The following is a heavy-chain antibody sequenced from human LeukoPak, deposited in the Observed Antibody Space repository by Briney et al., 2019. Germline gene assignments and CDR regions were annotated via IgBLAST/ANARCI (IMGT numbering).Heavy chain of an antibody. V-gene: IGHV1-18*01. CDR3: ASSGDPYSSSWYGN. D-gene: IGHD6-13*01. CDR1: GYTFTSYG. Sequence: GPVKVSCKASGYTFTSYGISWVRQAPGQGLEWMGWISAYNGNTNYAQKLQGRVTMTTDTSTSTAYMELRSLRSDDTAVYYCASSGDPYSSSWYGNWGRGTLVTVSS. CDR2: ISAYNGNT. J-gene: IGHJ4*02.